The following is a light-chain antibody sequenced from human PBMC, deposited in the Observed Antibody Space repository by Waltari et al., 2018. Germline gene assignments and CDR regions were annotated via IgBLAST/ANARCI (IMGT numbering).Light chain of an antibody. Sequence: DLQMTQSPSSLSASVGDRVTISCRASKNIRSYLSWYQQKPGIAPKLVLYAASTLQSGVPSRFSGSGSGTNFNLTMTRLQAEDFATYFCQASYTTPYSFGQGTKVEIK. CDR2: AAS. CDR1: KNIRSY. V-gene: IGKV1-39*01. CDR3: QASYTTPYS. J-gene: IGKJ2*03.